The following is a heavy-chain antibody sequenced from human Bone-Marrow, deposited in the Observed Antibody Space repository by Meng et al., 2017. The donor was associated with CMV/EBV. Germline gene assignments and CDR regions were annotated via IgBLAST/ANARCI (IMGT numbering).Heavy chain of an antibody. J-gene: IGHJ4*02. CDR1: GGSISSGDYY. D-gene: IGHD3-3*01. V-gene: IGHV4-30-4*08. CDR3: ARERFLEWLSIIDY. CDR2: IYYSGST. Sequence: SETLSLTCTVSGGSISSGDYYWSWIRQPPGKCLEWIGYIYYSGSTYYNPSLKSRVTISVDTSKNQFSLKLSSVTAADTAVYYCARERFLEWLSIIDYWGQGTLVTVSS.